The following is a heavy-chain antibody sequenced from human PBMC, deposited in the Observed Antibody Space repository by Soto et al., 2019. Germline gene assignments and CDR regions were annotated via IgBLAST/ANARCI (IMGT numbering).Heavy chain of an antibody. D-gene: IGHD1-1*01. CDR1: GGSFSGGYS. Sequence: PSETLSLTCAVYGGSFSGGYSWSWIRQPPGKGLEWIGYIYYSGSTNYNPSLKSRVTISVDTSKNQFSLKLSSVTAADTAVYYCARDGKLERRDYYYGMDVWGQGTTVTVSS. V-gene: IGHV4-61*08. J-gene: IGHJ6*02. CDR2: IYYSGST. CDR3: ARDGKLERRDYYYGMDV.